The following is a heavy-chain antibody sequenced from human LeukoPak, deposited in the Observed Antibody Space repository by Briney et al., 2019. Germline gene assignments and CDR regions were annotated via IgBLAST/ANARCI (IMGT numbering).Heavy chain of an antibody. Sequence: ASVKVSCKASGYTFTSYGISWVRQAPGQGLEWMGWISAYNGNTNYAQKLQGRVTMTRNTSISTAYMELSSLRSEDTAVYYCARGVVLMVYAGWFDPWGQGTLVTVSS. CDR3: ARGVVLMVYAGWFDP. J-gene: IGHJ5*02. CDR1: GYTFTSYG. D-gene: IGHD2-8*01. CDR2: ISAYNGNT. V-gene: IGHV1-18*04.